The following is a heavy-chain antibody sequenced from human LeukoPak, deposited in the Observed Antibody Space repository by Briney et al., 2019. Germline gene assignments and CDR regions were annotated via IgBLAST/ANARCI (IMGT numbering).Heavy chain of an antibody. D-gene: IGHD3-10*01. CDR1: GYTFTSYG. CDR3: ARKNHGQEYYCSGSSDY. Sequence: ASVKVSCKASGYTFTSYGISWVRQAPGQGLEWMGWISAYNGNTNYAQKLQGRVTMTTDTSTSTAYMELRSLRSDDTAVYYCARKNHGQEYYCSGSSDYWGQGTLVTVSS. CDR2: ISAYNGNT. J-gene: IGHJ4*02. V-gene: IGHV1-18*01.